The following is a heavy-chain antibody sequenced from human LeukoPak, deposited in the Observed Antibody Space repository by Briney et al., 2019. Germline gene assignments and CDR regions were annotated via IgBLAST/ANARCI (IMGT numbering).Heavy chain of an antibody. CDR2: ISYDGSNK. D-gene: IGHD3-22*01. J-gene: IGHJ4*02. V-gene: IGHV3-30*18. CDR1: GFTFSNYG. CDR3: AKGYGFDSSGSEHYFED. Sequence: GGSLRLSCAASGFTFSNYGIHWVRQAPGKGLEWVAVISYDGSNKYYAESVKGRFTISRDNSKNTLYLQMNSLRAGDTAVYYCAKGYGFDSSGSEHYFEDWGQGILVTVSS.